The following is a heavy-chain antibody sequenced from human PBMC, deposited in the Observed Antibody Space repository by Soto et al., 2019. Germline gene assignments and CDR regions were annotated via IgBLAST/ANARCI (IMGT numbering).Heavy chain of an antibody. V-gene: IGHV1-3*01. Sequence: ASVKVSCKASGYTFTSYARHWVRQAPGQRLEWMGWINAGNGNTKYSQKFQGWVTMTRDTSITTAYMELNRLTSDDTAVYYCARDWGHYYGSGSFPSPHPSDIWGQGTLVTVSS. CDR3: ARDWGHYYGSGSFPSPHPSDI. CDR1: GYTFTSYA. J-gene: IGHJ4*02. CDR2: INAGNGNT. D-gene: IGHD3-10*01.